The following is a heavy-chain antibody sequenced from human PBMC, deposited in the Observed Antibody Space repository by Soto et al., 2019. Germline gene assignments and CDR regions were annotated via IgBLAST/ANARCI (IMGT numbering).Heavy chain of an antibody. CDR1: GFTFSSYS. CDR2: ISSSSSTI. Sequence: GGSLRLSCAASGFTFSSYSMNWVRQAPGKGLEWVSYISSSSSTIYYADSVKGRFTISRDNAKNSLYLQMNSLRAEDTAVYYCASGARIPGGLTGYYNEPPFYVYYYYMDVWGKGTTVTVSS. D-gene: IGHD3-9*01. V-gene: IGHV3-48*01. J-gene: IGHJ6*03. CDR3: ASGARIPGGLTGYYNEPPFYVYYYYMDV.